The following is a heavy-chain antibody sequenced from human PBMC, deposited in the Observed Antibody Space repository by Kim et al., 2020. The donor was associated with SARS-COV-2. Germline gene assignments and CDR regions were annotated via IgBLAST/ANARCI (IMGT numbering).Heavy chain of an antibody. D-gene: IGHD5-12*01. Sequence: VSVKSRITITPDTPKNQFSLRLNSVTPEDTAVYYCARERFGGSYDYDIDYWGQGTLVTVSS. J-gene: IGHJ4*02. V-gene: IGHV6-1*01. CDR3: ARERFGGSYDYDIDY.